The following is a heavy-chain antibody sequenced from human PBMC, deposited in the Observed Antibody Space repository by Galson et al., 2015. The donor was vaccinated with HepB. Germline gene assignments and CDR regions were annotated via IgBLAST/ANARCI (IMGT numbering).Heavy chain of an antibody. J-gene: IGHJ6*02. CDR3: ASLKIAPYYGMDV. D-gene: IGHD2/OR15-2a*01. Sequence: SVKVSCKASGYTFTSYGISWVRQAPGQGLEWMGWISAYNGNTNYAQKLQGRVTMTTDTSTSTAYMELRSLRSDDTAVYYCASLKIAPYYGMDVWGQGTTVTVSS. CDR1: GYTFTSYG. V-gene: IGHV1-18*01. CDR2: ISAYNGNT.